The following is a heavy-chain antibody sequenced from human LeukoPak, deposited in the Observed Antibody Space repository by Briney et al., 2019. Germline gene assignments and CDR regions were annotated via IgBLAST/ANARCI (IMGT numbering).Heavy chain of an antibody. D-gene: IGHD6-13*01. Sequence: GGSLRLSCAASGFTFSSYSMNWVRQAPGKGLEWVSAISGSGGSTYYADSVKGRFTISRDNSKNTLYLQMNSLRAEDTAVYYCAKKGSAARYYYGMDVWGQGTTVTVSS. V-gene: IGHV3-23*01. J-gene: IGHJ6*02. CDR3: AKKGSAARYYYGMDV. CDR2: ISGSGGST. CDR1: GFTFSSYS.